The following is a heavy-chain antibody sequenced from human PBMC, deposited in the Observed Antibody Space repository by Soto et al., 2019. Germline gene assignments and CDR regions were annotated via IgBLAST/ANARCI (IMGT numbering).Heavy chain of an antibody. V-gene: IGHV4-34*01. D-gene: IGHD1-1*01. CDR1: GGFVSSGSYS. CDR3: ARVERGTATTVVDAFDI. Sequence: QVQLQQWGAGLLKPSETLSLTCAVYGGFVSSGSYSWSWIRQPPGKGLEWIGEMSQSGGTLFNPSLKRRVTISVDTSKNQFSLKMSSVTAADTALYYCARVERGTATTVVDAFDIWGPGTMVTVSS. J-gene: IGHJ3*02. CDR2: MSQSGGT.